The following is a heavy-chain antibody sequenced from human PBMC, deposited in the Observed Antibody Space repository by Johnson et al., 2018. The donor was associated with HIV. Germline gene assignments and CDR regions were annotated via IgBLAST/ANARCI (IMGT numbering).Heavy chain of an antibody. V-gene: IGHV3-7*03. CDR2: IKLDGSDK. Sequence: VQLVESGGGVVQPGRSLRLSCAASGFTFSSYAMHWVRQAPGNGLEWVATIKLDGSDKYYLDSVKGRFTISRDNGRNSLYLQMNSLRAEDTAMYYCARKGDVFDIWGQGTTVIVSS. CDR3: ARKGDVFDI. CDR1: GFTFSSYA. J-gene: IGHJ3*02.